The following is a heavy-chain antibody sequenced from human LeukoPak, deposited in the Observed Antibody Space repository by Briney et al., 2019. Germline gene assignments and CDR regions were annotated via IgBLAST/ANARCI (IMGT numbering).Heavy chain of an antibody. CDR1: GYTFTGYY. D-gene: IGHD1-26*01. Sequence: ASVKVSCKASGYTFTGYYIHWVRQAPGQGLEWMSWINPKNGGTKYAQNFQGRVTMTRDTSNSTAYMEMSTLRSDDTAVYYCARRGPDSGGTWVFDYWGQGTLVSVSS. CDR3: ARRGPDSGGTWVFDY. J-gene: IGHJ4*02. V-gene: IGHV1-2*02. CDR2: INPKNGGT.